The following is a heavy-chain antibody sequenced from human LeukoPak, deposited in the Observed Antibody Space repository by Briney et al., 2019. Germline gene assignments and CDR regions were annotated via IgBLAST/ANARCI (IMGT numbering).Heavy chain of an antibody. CDR1: GFTFSSYS. CDR2: ISSSSTTI. D-gene: IGHD5-18*01. CDR3: ARGATGVDTTLVTPDLDY. Sequence: PGGSLRLSCAASGFTFSSYSMNWVRQAPGKGLEWVSYISSSSTTIYYADSVKGRFTISRDNAKNSLYLQMNSLRAEDTAVYYCARGATGVDTTLVTPDLDYWGQGTLVTVSS. V-gene: IGHV3-48*04. J-gene: IGHJ4*02.